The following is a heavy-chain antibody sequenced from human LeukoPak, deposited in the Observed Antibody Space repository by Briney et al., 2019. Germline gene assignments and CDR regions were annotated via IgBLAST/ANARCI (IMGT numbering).Heavy chain of an antibody. J-gene: IGHJ4*02. CDR3: ARVGRYSSGWYEGYNDY. CDR2: INWNGGST. V-gene: IGHV3-20*01. D-gene: IGHD6-19*01. Sequence: GGSLRLSCAAAGFTFDDYGMSWVRQAPGGGLEWVSCINWNGGSTGYADSVNGRFTISRDNAKNSLYLQMNSLRAEDTALYHCARVGRYSSGWYEGYNDYWGQGTLVTVSS. CDR1: GFTFDDYG.